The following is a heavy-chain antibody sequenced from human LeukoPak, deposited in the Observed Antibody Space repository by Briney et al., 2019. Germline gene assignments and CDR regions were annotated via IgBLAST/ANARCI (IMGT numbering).Heavy chain of an antibody. CDR3: ARSMRDYYGSGSYYRFDP. CDR2: IYHSGST. Sequence: SETLSLTCAVSGGSISSGGYSWSWIRQPPGKGLEWIGYIYHSGSTYYNPSLKSRVTISVDRPKNQFSLKLSSVTAADTAVYYCARSMRDYYGSGSYYRFDPWGQGTLVTVSS. D-gene: IGHD3-10*01. CDR1: GGSISSGGYS. J-gene: IGHJ5*02. V-gene: IGHV4-30-2*01.